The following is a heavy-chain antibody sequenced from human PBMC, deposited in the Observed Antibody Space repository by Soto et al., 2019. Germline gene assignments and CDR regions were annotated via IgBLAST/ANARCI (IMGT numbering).Heavy chain of an antibody. J-gene: IGHJ4*02. CDR3: ANLAYSNTWV. Sequence: QMQLVQSGPEVKKPATSVKVSCKASGFTFSTSVVQWVRQARGQRLEWMGWIVVGSGSTNYAQMFQERVTFARDISASTANMELNSLTSEDTAVYYCANLAYSNTWVCGQGTLVTVSS. V-gene: IGHV1-58*01. D-gene: IGHD6-13*01. CDR1: GFTFSTSV. CDR2: IVVGSGST.